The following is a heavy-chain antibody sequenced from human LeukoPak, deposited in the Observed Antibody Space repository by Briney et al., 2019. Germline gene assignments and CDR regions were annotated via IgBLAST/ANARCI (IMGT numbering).Heavy chain of an antibody. Sequence: ASVKVSCKASGYTFTSYYLHWVRQAPGQGLEWMGIINPSAGSTSYAQKFQGRVTMTRDTSTSTVYMELSSLRPEDTAVYYCARDLGGDYFDFWGQGTLVTVSS. CDR2: INPSAGST. D-gene: IGHD4-17*01. CDR3: ARDLGGDYFDF. V-gene: IGHV1-46*01. CDR1: GYTFTSYY. J-gene: IGHJ4*02.